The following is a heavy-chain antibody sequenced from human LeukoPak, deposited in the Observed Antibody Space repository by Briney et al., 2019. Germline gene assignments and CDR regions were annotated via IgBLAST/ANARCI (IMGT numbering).Heavy chain of an antibody. D-gene: IGHD5-18*01. CDR3: ARVDTVMAYYFDL. V-gene: IGHV3-53*04. CDR2: IYSGGTT. CDR1: GFTVSSKY. J-gene: IGHJ4*02. Sequence: PGGSLRLSCAASGFTVSSKYMSWVRQAPGKGLEWVSTIYSGGTTYYADSVMGRFTISRHNSRNTLYLQMNSLRAEDTAVYYCARVDTVMAYYFDLWGQGTLVSVSS.